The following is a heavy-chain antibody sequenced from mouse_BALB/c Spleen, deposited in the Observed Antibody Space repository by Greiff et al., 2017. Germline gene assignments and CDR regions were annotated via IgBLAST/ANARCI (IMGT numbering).Heavy chain of an antibody. V-gene: IGHV14-1*02. D-gene: IGHD2-4*01. Sequence: DVQLQESGAELVRPGALVKLSCKASGFNIKDYYMHWVKQRPEQGLEWIGWIDPENGNTIYDPKFQGKASITADTSSNTAYLQLSSLTSEDTAVYYCAREGMITLSYWGQGTLVTVSA. CDR2: IDPENGNT. CDR3: AREGMITLSY. J-gene: IGHJ3*01. CDR1: GFNIKDYY.